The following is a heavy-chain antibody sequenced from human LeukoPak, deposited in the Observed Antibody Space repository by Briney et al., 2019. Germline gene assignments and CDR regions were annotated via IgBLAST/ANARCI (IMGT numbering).Heavy chain of an antibody. D-gene: IGHD1-7*01. V-gene: IGHV3-13*01. CDR2: IGDAGDT. J-gene: IGHJ2*01. CDR3: ARGWNSFWYFDF. Sequence: GGSLRLSCAASGFTFSTYDMHWVRQVTGKDLEWVSAIGDAGDTYYPDSVKGRFTISRESVKNSLYLQMNSLRVEDTAVYYCARGWNSFWYFDFWGRGTQVTVSS. CDR1: GFTFSTYD.